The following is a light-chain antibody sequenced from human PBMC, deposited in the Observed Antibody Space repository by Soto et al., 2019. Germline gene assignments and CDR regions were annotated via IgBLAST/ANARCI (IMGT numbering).Light chain of an antibody. CDR2: SDN. CDR1: TSNIGSHT. J-gene: IGLJ1*01. CDR3: AAWDDSLIGYV. Sequence: QAVVTQPPSASGTPGQRVTISCFGGTSNIGSHTVNWYQQLPGTAPKLLIYSDNQRPSGVPDRFSGSRSGTSASLAISGLQSEDEADYYCAAWDDSLIGYVFGTGTKLTVL. V-gene: IGLV1-44*01.